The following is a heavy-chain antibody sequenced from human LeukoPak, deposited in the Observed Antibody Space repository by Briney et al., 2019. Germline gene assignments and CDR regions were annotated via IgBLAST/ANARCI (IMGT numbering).Heavy chain of an antibody. D-gene: IGHD3-22*01. CDR2: IIPIFGTA. V-gene: IGHV1-69*05. J-gene: IGHJ4*02. CDR1: GGTFSSYA. CDR3: ASFPYDSSGYYDFDY. Sequence: ASVKVSCKASGGTFSSYAISWVRQAPGQGLEWKGGIIPIFGTANYAQKFQGRVTITTDESTSTAYMELSSLRSEDTAVYYCASFPYDSSGYYDFDYWGQGTLVTVSS.